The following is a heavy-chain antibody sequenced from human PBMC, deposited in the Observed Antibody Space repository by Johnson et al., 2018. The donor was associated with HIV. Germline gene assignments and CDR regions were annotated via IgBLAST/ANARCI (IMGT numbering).Heavy chain of an antibody. CDR3: AKTLGFGTEDTFDL. Sequence: LMESGGGVVQPGTSLRLSCAASGFTFRSYAMHWVRQAPGKGLEWVAFIRYDGSNKYYADSVKGRFTISRDNSKNTLYLQMNSLRAGDTAVYYCAKTLGFGTEDTFDLWGQGTMVTVSS. CDR1: GFTFRSYA. CDR2: IRYDGSNK. D-gene: IGHD3-10*01. V-gene: IGHV3-30*02. J-gene: IGHJ3*01.